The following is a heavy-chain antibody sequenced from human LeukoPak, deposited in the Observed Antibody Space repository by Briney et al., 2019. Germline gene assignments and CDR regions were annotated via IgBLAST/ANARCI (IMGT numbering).Heavy chain of an antibody. V-gene: IGHV1-8*01. D-gene: IGHD6-19*01. CDR1: GYTFTSYD. CDR2: INPNSGNT. CDR3: ARDKIAVTGKGFDY. J-gene: IGHJ4*02. Sequence: GASVKVSCKASGYTFTSYDINWVRQATGQGLEWMGWINPNSGNTGYAQKFQGRVTMTRNTSISTAYMELSSLRSEDTAVYYCARDKIAVTGKGFDYCGQGTLVTVSS.